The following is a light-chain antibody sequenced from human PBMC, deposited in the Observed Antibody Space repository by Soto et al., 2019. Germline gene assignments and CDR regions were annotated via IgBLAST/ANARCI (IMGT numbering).Light chain of an antibody. CDR2: EVS. CDR3: NSYTSTSNIGA. V-gene: IGLV2-14*01. J-gene: IGLJ2*01. Sequence: QSALTQPASVSGSPGQSIAISCTGTSSDVGGYNFVSWYQQHPGKAPKLMIYEVSNRPSGVSNRFSGSKSGNTASLTISGLQAEDGAEYYCNSYTSTSNIGAFGGGTKLTVL. CDR1: SSDVGGYNF.